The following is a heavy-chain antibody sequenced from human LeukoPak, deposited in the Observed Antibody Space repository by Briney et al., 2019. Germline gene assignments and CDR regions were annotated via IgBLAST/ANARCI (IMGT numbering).Heavy chain of an antibody. CDR1: GGSFSGYY. CDR2: INHSGST. V-gene: IGHV4-34*01. D-gene: IGHD1-26*01. J-gene: IGHJ1*01. Sequence: PSETLSLTCAVYGGSFSGYYWSWIRQPPGKGLEWIGEINHSGSTNYNPSLKSRVTISVDTSKNQFSLKLSSVTAADTAVYYCAKDGPSGSYFFQHWGQGTLVTVSS. CDR3: AKDGPSGSYFFQH.